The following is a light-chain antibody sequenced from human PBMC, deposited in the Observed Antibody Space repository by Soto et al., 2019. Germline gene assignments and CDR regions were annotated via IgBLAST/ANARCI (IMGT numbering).Light chain of an antibody. Sequence: QSVLTQPPSASGTPGQRVTVSCSGSNSNIGSNTVNWYQQLPGTAPKLLIYSNNQRPSGVPDRFSGSKSGTSASLAISGLQSEDEADYYCAAWDDSLNGFWVFGGGTKLTVL. J-gene: IGLJ3*02. CDR1: NSNIGSNT. V-gene: IGLV1-44*01. CDR3: AAWDDSLNGFWV. CDR2: SNN.